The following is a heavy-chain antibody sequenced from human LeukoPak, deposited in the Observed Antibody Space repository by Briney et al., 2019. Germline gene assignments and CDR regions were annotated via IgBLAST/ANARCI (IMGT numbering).Heavy chain of an antibody. V-gene: IGHV1-2*02. CDR1: GYTFTGYY. D-gene: IGHD3-3*01. CDR2: INPNSGGT. CDR3: ARDGTPDYDFWSGYPPDDY. Sequence: ASVKVSCKASGYTFTGYYMHWVRQDPGQGLEWMGWINPNSGGTNYAQKFQGRVTMTRDTSISTAYMELSRLRSDDTAVYYCARDGTPDYDFWSGYPPDDYWGQGTLVTVSS. J-gene: IGHJ4*02.